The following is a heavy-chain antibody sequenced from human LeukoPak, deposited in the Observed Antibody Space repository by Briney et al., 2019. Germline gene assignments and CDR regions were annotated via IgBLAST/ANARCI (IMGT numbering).Heavy chain of an antibody. J-gene: IGHJ4*02. V-gene: IGHV4-34*01. D-gene: IGHD6-13*01. CDR1: GGSISSYY. Sequence: SETLSLTCTVSGGSISSYYWSWIRQPPGKGLEWIGEINHSGSTNYNPSLKSRVTISVDTSKNQFSLKLSSVTAADTAVYYCARGGSSSWYIEYWGQGTLVTVSS. CDR2: INHSGST. CDR3: ARGGSSSWYIEY.